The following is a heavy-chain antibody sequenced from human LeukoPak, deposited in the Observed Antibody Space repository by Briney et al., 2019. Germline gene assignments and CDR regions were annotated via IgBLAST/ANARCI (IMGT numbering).Heavy chain of an antibody. Sequence: GSLRLSCAASGFTFSRYSMNWVRQAPGKGLEWVSYISSSSRSIYYADSVKGRFAISRDNAKNSLYLQMNRLRAEDTAVYYCARAGTDYGDYNHFDYWGQGTLVTVSS. CDR3: ARAGTDYGDYNHFDY. J-gene: IGHJ4*02. V-gene: IGHV3-48*01. CDR2: ISSSSRSI. D-gene: IGHD4-17*01. CDR1: GFTFSRYS.